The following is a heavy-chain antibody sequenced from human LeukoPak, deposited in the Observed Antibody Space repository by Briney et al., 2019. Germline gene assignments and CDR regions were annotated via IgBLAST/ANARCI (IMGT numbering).Heavy chain of an antibody. Sequence: PSETLSLTCAVYGGSFSGYYWSWIRQPPGKGLEWIGEINHSGSTNYNPSLKSRVTISVDTSKNQFSLKLSSVTAADTAAFYCARVIAAAGTLGAFDIWGQGTMVTVSS. D-gene: IGHD6-13*01. CDR3: ARVIAAAGTLGAFDI. V-gene: IGHV4-34*01. CDR1: GGSFSGYY. CDR2: INHSGST. J-gene: IGHJ3*02.